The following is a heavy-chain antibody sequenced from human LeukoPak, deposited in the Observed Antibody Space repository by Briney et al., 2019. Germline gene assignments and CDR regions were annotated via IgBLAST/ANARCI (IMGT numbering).Heavy chain of an antibody. V-gene: IGHV3-23*01. CDR1: GFTFSSYA. CDR2: ISGSGGST. Sequence: GGSLRLSCAASGFTFSSYAMSWVRQAPGKGREWGSAISGSGGSTFYADSVKGRFTISRDNSKNTLYLQMNSLRVEDTAVYYCAKSPVLTNLDYWGQGTLVTVSS. J-gene: IGHJ4*02. CDR3: AKSPVLTNLDY. D-gene: IGHD4/OR15-4a*01.